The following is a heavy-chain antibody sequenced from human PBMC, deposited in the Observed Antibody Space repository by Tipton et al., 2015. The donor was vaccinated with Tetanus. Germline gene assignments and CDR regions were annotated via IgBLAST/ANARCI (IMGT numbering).Heavy chain of an antibody. D-gene: IGHD3-3*01. Sequence: SLRLSCAASGFTFSSFGMHWVRQAPGRGLEWVAGISFDGRNKYYADSVKDRITISRDNSKNSLYLQMNSLRDEDTAIYYCARDFRPIFGVAQPFDPWGQGTLVTVSS. CDR2: ISFDGRNK. V-gene: IGHV3-30*03. J-gene: IGHJ5*02. CDR3: ARDFRPIFGVAQPFDP. CDR1: GFTFSSFG.